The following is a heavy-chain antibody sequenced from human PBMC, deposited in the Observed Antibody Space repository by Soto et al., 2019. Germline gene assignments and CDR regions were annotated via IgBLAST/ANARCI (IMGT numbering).Heavy chain of an antibody. D-gene: IGHD6-13*01. CDR1: GGSISRYY. J-gene: IGHJ4*02. CDR3: ARTYSSSWSPFDY. CDR2: INHSGST. Sequence: SETLSLTCTVSGGSISRYYWSWIRQPPGKGLEWIGEINHSGSTNYNPSLKSRVTISVDTSKNQFSLKLSSVTAADTAVYYCARTYSSSWSPFDYWGQGTRVTVSS. V-gene: IGHV4-34*01.